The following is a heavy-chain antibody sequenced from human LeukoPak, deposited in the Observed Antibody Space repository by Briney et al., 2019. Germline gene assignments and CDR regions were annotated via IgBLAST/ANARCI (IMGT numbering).Heavy chain of an antibody. CDR1: GITLSNYG. V-gene: IGHV3-23*01. D-gene: IGHD3-9*01. J-gene: IGHJ6*02. CDR2: ISDSGGRT. Sequence: GGSLRLSCAVSGITLSNYGMSWVRQALGKGLEWVAGISDSGGRTNYADSVKGRFTISRDNSKNTLYLQMNSLRAEDTAVYYCAKVRANYDILTGYSYYGMDVWGQGTTVTVSS. CDR3: AKVRANYDILTGYSYYGMDV.